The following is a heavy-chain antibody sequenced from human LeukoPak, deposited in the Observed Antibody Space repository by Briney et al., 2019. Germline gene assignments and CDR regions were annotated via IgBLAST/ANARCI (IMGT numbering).Heavy chain of an antibody. D-gene: IGHD5-12*01. Sequence: GGSLRLSCAASGFTFSSYDMHWVRQATGKGLEWVSAIGTAGDTYYPGSVKGRFTISRENAQNSLYLQMNSLRAGDTAVYYCARGGSGYDWEVLYGMDVWGQGTTVTVSS. CDR2: IGTAGDT. CDR3: ARGGSGYDWEVLYGMDV. CDR1: GFTFSSYD. V-gene: IGHV3-13*01. J-gene: IGHJ6*02.